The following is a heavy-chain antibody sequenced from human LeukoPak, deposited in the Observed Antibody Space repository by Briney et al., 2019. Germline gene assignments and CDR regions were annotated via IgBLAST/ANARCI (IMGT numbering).Heavy chain of an antibody. Sequence: SETLSLTCTVSGDSISSYYWSWIRQPAGKGLEWIGRIYTSGSTNYNPSLKSRVTMSVDTSKNQFSLKLSSVTAADTAVYYCARDHGSGSFNYYYMDVWGKGTTVTISS. V-gene: IGHV4-4*07. CDR1: GDSISSYY. D-gene: IGHD3-10*01. CDR3: ARDHGSGSFNYYYMDV. J-gene: IGHJ6*03. CDR2: IYTSGST.